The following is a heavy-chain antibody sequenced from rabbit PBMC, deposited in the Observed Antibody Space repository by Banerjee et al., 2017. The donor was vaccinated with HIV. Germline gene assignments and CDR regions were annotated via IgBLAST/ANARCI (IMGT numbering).Heavy chain of an antibody. Sequence: QSLEESGGDLVKPGASLTLTCTASGFSFSSSYWICWVRQAPGKGLEWIACIGSSSGTTYYASWAKGRFTISKTSSTTVTLQMTSLTPADMATYFCARSYGAGHGGSYYNLWGQGTLVTVS. V-gene: IGHV1S40*01. J-gene: IGHJ4*01. CDR3: ARSYGAGHGGSYYNL. D-gene: IGHD8-1*01. CDR2: IGSSSGTT. CDR1: GFSFSSSYW.